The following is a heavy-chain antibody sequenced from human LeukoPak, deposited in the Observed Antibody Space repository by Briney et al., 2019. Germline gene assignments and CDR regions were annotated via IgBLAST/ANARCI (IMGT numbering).Heavy chain of an antibody. CDR3: ARGGGSYVGAFDI. CDR1: GFTFSSYG. Sequence: GGSLRLSCAASGFTFSSYGMHWVRQAPGKGLEWVAVISYDGSNKYYADSVKGRFTISRDNSKNTLYLQMNSLRAEDTAVYYCARGGGSYVGAFDIWGQGTMVTVSS. D-gene: IGHD1-26*01. CDR2: ISYDGSNK. J-gene: IGHJ3*02. V-gene: IGHV3-30*03.